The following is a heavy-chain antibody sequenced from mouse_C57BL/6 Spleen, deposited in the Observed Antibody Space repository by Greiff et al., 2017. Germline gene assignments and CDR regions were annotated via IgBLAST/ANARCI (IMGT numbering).Heavy chain of an antibody. CDR2: ISSGGSYT. D-gene: IGHD1-1*01. Sequence: EVQRVESGGDLVKPGGSLKLSCAASGFTFSSYGMSWVRQTPDKRLEWVATISSGGSYTYYPDSVKGRFTIARDNAKNTLYLQMSSLKSEDTAMYYCARHEDYGSEGPSWFAYWGQGTLVTVSA. J-gene: IGHJ3*01. CDR3: ARHEDYGSEGPSWFAY. CDR1: GFTFSSYG. V-gene: IGHV5-6*01.